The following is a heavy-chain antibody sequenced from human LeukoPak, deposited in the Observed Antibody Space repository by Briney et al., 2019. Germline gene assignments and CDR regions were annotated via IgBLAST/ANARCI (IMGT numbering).Heavy chain of an antibody. CDR1: GGSISSYY. J-gene: IGHJ5*02. D-gene: IGHD3-9*01. CDR3: AREEDYDILTGYIWFDP. V-gene: IGHV4-59*12. CDR2: IYYTGST. Sequence: PSETLSLTCTVSGGSISSYYWSWIRQPPGKGLEWIGYIYYTGSTNYNPSLKSRVTISVDTSKNQFSLQLNSVTPEDTAVYYCAREEDYDILTGYIWFDPWGQGTLVTVSS.